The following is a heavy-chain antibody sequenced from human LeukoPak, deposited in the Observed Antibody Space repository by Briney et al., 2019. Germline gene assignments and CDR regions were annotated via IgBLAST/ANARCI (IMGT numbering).Heavy chain of an antibody. D-gene: IGHD5-24*01. CDR3: AKDLSGYNWVKDAFDI. CDR1: GFTFSSYA. J-gene: IGHJ3*02. V-gene: IGHV3-23*01. Sequence: PGGSLRLSCAASGFTFSSYAMSWVRQAPGKGLEWVSAISGSGGSTYYADSVKGRFTISRDNSKNTLYLQMNSLRAEDTAVYYCAKDLSGYNWVKDAFDIWGQGQWSPSLQ. CDR2: ISGSGGST.